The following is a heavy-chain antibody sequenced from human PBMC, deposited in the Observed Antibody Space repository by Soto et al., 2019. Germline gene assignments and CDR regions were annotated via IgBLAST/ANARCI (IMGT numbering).Heavy chain of an antibody. CDR3: ARNGPLVRVPINY. D-gene: IGHD5-12*01. V-gene: IGHV3-30-3*01. J-gene: IGHJ4*02. Sequence: GGSLRLSCAASGFTFSSYAMHWVRQAPGKGLEWVAVISYDGSNKYYADSVKGRFTISRDNSKNTLYLQMNSLRAEDTAVYYCARNGPLVRVPINYWGQGT. CDR2: ISYDGSNK. CDR1: GFTFSSYA.